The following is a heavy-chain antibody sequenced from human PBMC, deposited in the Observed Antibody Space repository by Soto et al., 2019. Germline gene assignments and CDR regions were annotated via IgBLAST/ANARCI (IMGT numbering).Heavy chain of an antibody. CDR3: ARSQGSSTSLEIYYYYYYGMDV. CDR2: IIPISGTA. CDR1: GGTFSSYA. V-gene: IGHV1-69*01. D-gene: IGHD2-2*01. Sequence: QVQLVQSGAEVKKPGSSVKVSCKASGGTFSSYAISWVRQAPGQGLEWMGGIIPISGTANYAQKFQGRVTITADESTSTVSMELSSLRSEDTAVCFCARSQGSSTSLEIYYYYYYGMDVWGQGTTVTVSS. J-gene: IGHJ6*02.